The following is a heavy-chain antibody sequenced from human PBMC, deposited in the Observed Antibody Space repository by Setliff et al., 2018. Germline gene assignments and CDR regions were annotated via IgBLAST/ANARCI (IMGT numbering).Heavy chain of an antibody. CDR1: GGSISSSSYY. V-gene: IGHV4-39*01. J-gene: IGHJ4*02. CDR2: MFYTGSA. Sequence: SETLSLTCTVSGGSISSSSYYWSWVRQPPGKGLEWIGTMFYTGSAYYTPSLKSRVTISVDTSKNQFSLKLSSVTAADTAVYYCARSEGRRDGYDCAFDYWGQGMLVTVSS. D-gene: IGHD5-12*01. CDR3: ARSEGRRDGYDCAFDY.